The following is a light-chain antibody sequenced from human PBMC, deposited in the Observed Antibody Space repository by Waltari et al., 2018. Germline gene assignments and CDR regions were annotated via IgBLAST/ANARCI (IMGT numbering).Light chain of an antibody. CDR3: QQYNTWPPYT. CDR1: ERVSSN. Sequence: EIVMTQSPATLSLSPGESATLSCRASERVSSNLAWYQQKPGQAPRLLMYSGSTRATGIPARFSGSGSGREFILTISSLQSEDFAVYYCQQYNTWPPYTFGQGTKLEIK. V-gene: IGKV3-15*01. J-gene: IGKJ2*01. CDR2: SGS.